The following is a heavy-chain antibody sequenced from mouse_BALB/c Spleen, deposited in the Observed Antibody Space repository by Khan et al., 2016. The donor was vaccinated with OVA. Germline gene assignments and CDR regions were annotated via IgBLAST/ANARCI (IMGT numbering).Heavy chain of an antibody. Sequence: QVQLKQSGGDLMKPGASVKISCKATGYTFSSYWIEWVKQRPGHGLEWIGQIFPGSVSTTYNEKFKGKATFTEDTSSNTAYMQLSSLTSEDSAVYYCARGGYGGFAYWGQGTLVTVSA. CDR2: IFPGSVST. J-gene: IGHJ3*01. CDR3: ARGGYGGFAY. V-gene: IGHV1-9*01. D-gene: IGHD2-2*01. CDR1: GYTFSSYW.